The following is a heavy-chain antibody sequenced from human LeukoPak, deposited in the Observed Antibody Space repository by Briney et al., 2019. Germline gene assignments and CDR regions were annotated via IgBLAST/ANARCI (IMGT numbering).Heavy chain of an antibody. CDR2: ISYSGST. Sequence: SETLSLTCSVSGASIRSFYWSWIRQPPGKGLEWIGYISYSGSTKYNPSLKSRATMSADTSKSQLSLRLDSVTAADTAVYLCAQQVVGTSDTFDIWGQGTMVTVSS. J-gene: IGHJ3*02. CDR1: GASIRSFY. V-gene: IGHV4-59*01. CDR3: AQQVVGTSDTFDI. D-gene: IGHD6-13*01.